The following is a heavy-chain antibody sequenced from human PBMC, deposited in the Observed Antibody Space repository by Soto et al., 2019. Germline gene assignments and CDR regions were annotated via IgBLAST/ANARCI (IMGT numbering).Heavy chain of an antibody. D-gene: IGHD6-19*01. V-gene: IGHV5-51*01. CDR1: GYTFTDSW. CDR2: IYPFDSYT. J-gene: IGHJ6*01. CDR3: ARHSSNFRYYYYAIDV. Sequence: GETLQISFKGSGYTFTDSWIGWVGQLPWNGLEWMGIIYPFDSYTRYSPSFQGPVTITVDKSTSTADLPWTTLKASNIAMYHCARHSSNFRYYYYAIDVWGQGTLVTVFS.